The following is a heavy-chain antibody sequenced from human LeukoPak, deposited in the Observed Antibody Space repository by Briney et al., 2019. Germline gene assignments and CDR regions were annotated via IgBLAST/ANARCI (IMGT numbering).Heavy chain of an antibody. D-gene: IGHD1-26*01. CDR3: ARGGSYLSASDI. CDR1: GFTVSSNY. CDR2: IYSGGST. J-gene: IGHJ3*02. Sequence: QTGRSLRLSCAASGFTVSSNYMSWVRQAPGKGLEWVSIIYSGGSTFYADSVKGRFTISRDNSKNTLYLQMNSLRAEDTAVYYCARGGSYLSASDIWGQGTMVTVSS. V-gene: IGHV3-53*01.